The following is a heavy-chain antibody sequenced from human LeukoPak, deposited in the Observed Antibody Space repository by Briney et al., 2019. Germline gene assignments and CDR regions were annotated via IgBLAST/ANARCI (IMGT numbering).Heavy chain of an antibody. CDR3: ARAGIFGVVIEWFDP. Sequence: SVTLSCTASGGTFSSYAISWVRQAPGQGLEWMGGIIPIFGTANYAQKFQGRVTITTDESTSTAYMELSSLRSEDTAVYYCARAGIFGVVIEWFDPWGQGTLVTVSS. V-gene: IGHV1-69*05. CDR2: IIPIFGTA. CDR1: GGTFSSYA. J-gene: IGHJ5*02. D-gene: IGHD3-3*01.